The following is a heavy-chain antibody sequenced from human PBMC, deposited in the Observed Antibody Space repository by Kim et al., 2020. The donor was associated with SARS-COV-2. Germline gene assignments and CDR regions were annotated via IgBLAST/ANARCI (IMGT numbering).Heavy chain of an antibody. D-gene: IGHD3-10*01. CDR1: GGSISSSSYY. J-gene: IGHJ5*02. Sequence: SETLSLTCTVSGGSISSSSYYWGWIRQPPGKGLEWIGSIYYSGSTYYNPSLKSRVTISVDTSKNQFSLKLSSVTAAATAVYYCAREGCIYGSGSYCLYNWFDPWGQGTLVTVSS. V-gene: IGHV4-39*07. CDR2: IYYSGST. CDR3: AREGCIYGSGSYCLYNWFDP.